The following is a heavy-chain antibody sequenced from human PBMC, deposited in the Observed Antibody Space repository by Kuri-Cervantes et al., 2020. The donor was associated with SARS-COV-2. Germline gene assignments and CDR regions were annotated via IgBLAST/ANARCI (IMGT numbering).Heavy chain of an antibody. V-gene: IGHV1-18*04. CDR2: ISAYNGNT. Sequence: GGSLRLSCKGSGYSFTSYWIGWVRQAPGQGLEWMGWISAYNGNTNYAQKLQGRVTMTTDTSTSTAYMELRSLRSDDTAVYYCARDVRLPSAAGPPNWFDPWGQGTLVTVSS. CDR3: ARDVRLPSAAGPPNWFDP. CDR1: GYSFTSYW. D-gene: IGHD6-13*01. J-gene: IGHJ5*02.